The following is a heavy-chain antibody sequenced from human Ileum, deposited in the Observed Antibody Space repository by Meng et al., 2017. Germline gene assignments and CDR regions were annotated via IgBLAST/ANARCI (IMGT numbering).Heavy chain of an antibody. Sequence: VQLQESGPGRVKSPQTLPPPCTVSGGSISSGDYYWSWIRQPPGKGLEWIGYIFDTGPPSYSPPLRSRLSISMDTSKNQFSLRLTSVSAADTAVYYCAASLDGNRFDPWGQGTLVTVSS. CDR1: GGSISSGDYY. CDR3: AASLDGNRFDP. D-gene: IGHD1-26*01. CDR2: IFDTGPP. V-gene: IGHV4-30-4*01. J-gene: IGHJ5*02.